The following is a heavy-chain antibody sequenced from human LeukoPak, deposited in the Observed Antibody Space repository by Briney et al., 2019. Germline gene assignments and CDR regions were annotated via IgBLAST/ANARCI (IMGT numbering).Heavy chain of an antibody. V-gene: IGHV1-69*04. CDR3: ARDISDAGY. CDR1: GGTFSSYA. CDR2: IIPILGIA. Sequence: GASVKVSCKASGGTFSSYAISWVRQAPGQGREWMGRIIPILGIANYAQKFQGRVTITADKSTSTAYMELSSLRSEDTAVYYCARDISDAGYWGQGTLVTVSS. J-gene: IGHJ4*02.